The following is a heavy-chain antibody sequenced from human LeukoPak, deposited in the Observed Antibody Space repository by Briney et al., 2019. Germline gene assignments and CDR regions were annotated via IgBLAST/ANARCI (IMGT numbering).Heavy chain of an antibody. Sequence: ASVKVSCKASGGTFSSYAISWVRQAPGQGLEWMGWISAYNGNTNYAQKLQGRVTITTDTSTSTAYMELRSLRSDDTAVYYCARVPENVRVYGIAVAGTPLLDYWGQGTLVTVSS. V-gene: IGHV1-18*01. CDR3: ARVPENVRVYGIAVAGTPLLDY. CDR2: ISAYNGNT. D-gene: IGHD6-19*01. J-gene: IGHJ4*02. CDR1: GGTFSSYA.